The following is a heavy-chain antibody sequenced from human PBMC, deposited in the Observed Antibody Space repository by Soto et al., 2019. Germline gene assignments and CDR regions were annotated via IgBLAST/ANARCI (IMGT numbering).Heavy chain of an antibody. CDR1: GFTVSSNY. V-gene: IGHV3-53*01. D-gene: IGHD3-22*01. Sequence: PGGSLRLSCAASGFTVSSNYMSWVRQAPGKGLEWVSAISGGSTYYADSVKGRFTISRDNSKNTLYLQMNSLRAEDTAVYYCANPYYYDSSGSFDYWGQGTLVTVSS. CDR2: ISGGST. J-gene: IGHJ4*02. CDR3: ANPYYYDSSGSFDY.